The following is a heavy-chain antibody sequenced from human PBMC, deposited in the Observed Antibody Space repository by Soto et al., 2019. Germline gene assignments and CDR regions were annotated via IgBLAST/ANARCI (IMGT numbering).Heavy chain of an antibody. J-gene: IGHJ1*01. Sequence: GGSMRLSCAASGFTFSSYWMSWVRQAPGKGLEWVANIEQDGSAKYYVDSVKGRFTISRDNAKNSLYLQMNSLRAEDTAVYYCARLGYCSSTSCYRPEYFQHWGQGTLVTVSS. CDR1: GFTFSSYW. CDR3: ARLGYCSSTSCYRPEYFQH. D-gene: IGHD2-2*01. V-gene: IGHV3-7*01. CDR2: IEQDGSAK.